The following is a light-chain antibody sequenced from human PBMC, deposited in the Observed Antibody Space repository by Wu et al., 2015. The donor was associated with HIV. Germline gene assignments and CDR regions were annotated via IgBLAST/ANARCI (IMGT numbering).Light chain of an antibody. CDR3: QHYKSYSYS. V-gene: IGKV1-5*03. J-gene: IGKJ2*03. CDR1: QSISSW. Sequence: DIQMTQSPSTLSASVGDRVTITCRASQSISSWLAWYQQKPGKAPKLLIYKASSLESGVPSRFSGSGSGTEFTLTISSLQPDDFATYYCQHYKSYSYSFDQGTKLEIK. CDR2: KAS.